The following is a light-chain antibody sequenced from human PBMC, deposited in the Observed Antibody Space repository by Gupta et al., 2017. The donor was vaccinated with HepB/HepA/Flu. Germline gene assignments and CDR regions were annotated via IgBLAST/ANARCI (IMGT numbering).Light chain of an antibody. CDR2: AAS. V-gene: IGKV1-27*01. CDR1: QGIRNY. Sequence: DIQMTQSPSSLSASVSDRATITCRASQGIRNYLAWYQQKPGKVPRLLIYAASNSQSGLPARISGSGSGTDFTLTISSLEPEDFATYYCQQQSRWPYTFGQGTKVEMK. CDR3: QQQSRWPYT. J-gene: IGKJ1*01.